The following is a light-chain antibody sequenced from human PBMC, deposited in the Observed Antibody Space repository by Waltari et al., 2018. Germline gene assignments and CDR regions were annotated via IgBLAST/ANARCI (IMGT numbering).Light chain of an antibody. CDR2: KAS. V-gene: IGKV1-5*03. CDR1: QRISNW. J-gene: IGKJ3*01. CDR3: QQYNSFSFT. Sequence: DIQMTQSPSTLSASVGDSVTITCRASQRISNWVAWYQQKPGKAPHLLIYKASTSEGGVPSRFSGSGSGTEFTLTISSLQPDDFATYYCQQYNSFSFTFGPGTKVDI.